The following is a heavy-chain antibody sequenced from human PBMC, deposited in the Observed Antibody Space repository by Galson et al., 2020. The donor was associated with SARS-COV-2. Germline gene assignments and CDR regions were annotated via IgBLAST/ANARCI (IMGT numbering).Heavy chain of an antibody. CDR2: IYYSGST. V-gene: IGHV4-31*03. Sequence: SQTLSLTCTVSGGSISSGGYYWSWIRQHPGKGLEWIGYIYYSGSTNYNPSLKSRVTISVDTSKNQFSLKLSSVTAADTAVYYCARLRRITIFGVVIIDAFDIGGQGTMVTVSS. J-gene: IGHJ3*02. D-gene: IGHD3-3*01. CDR1: GGSISSGGYY. CDR3: ARLRRITIFGVVIIDAFDI.